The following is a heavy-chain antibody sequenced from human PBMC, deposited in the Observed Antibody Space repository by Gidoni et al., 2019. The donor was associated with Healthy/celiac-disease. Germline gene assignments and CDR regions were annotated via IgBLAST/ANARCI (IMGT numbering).Heavy chain of an antibody. V-gene: IGHV3-23*01. D-gene: IGHD1-26*01. CDR3: AKNSGSYPDFDY. CDR1: GFTFSSYA. Sequence: EVQLLESGGGLVQPGGSLRPSCAASGFTFSSYAMRWVRQAPGKGLEWVSAISGSGGSTYYADSVKGRFTISRDNSKNTLYLQMNSLRAEDTAVYYCAKNSGSYPDFDYWGQGTLVTVSS. J-gene: IGHJ4*02. CDR2: ISGSGGST.